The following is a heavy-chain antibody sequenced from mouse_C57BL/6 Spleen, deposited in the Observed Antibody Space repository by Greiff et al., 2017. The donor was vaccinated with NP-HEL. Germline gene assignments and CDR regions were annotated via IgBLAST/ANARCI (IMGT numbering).Heavy chain of an antibody. CDR2: IAPSDSYP. D-gene: IGHD1-1*01. CDR1: GYTFTSYW. V-gene: IGHV1-69*01. Sequence: QVQLQQPGAELVMPGASVKLSCKASGYTFTSYWMHWVKQRPGQGLEWIGEIAPSDSYPNYNQKIKGKSTSAVVISSITAYMQLIILTSEDSAVYYCARLGGITTVVAPFDYWGQGTTLTVSS. CDR3: ARLGGITTVVAPFDY. J-gene: IGHJ2*01.